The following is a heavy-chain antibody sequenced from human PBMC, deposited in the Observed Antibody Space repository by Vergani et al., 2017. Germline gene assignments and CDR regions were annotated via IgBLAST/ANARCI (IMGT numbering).Heavy chain of an antibody. J-gene: IGHJ1*01. V-gene: IGHV3-23*01. CDR2: ISSGGGDI. CDR1: GFTFDTYT. CDR3: TTAWGLYYLHGEYFQY. D-gene: IGHD3-10*01. Sequence: EVQLLESGGGLVQPGGSRRLSCAGAGFTFDTYTMAYVRQAPGKGLEWVATISSGGGDIFYADSVKGLFTISIDNSKNTLFLQMNSLKDEDTAVYYCTTAWGLYYLHGEYFQYWGRGTLVSVSS.